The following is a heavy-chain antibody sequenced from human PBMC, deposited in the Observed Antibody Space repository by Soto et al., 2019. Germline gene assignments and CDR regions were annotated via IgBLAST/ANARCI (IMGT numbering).Heavy chain of an antibody. Sequence: EVQLLESGGGLVQPGGSLRLSCAASGFTFSSYAMSWVHQAPGKGLEWVAAISGSGGSTYYADSVKGRFTISRDNSKNTVYLQMNSLRTEVTAVYYCAKVGHDYLWGSYRYLWFDPWGQGTMVTVSS. J-gene: IGHJ5*02. CDR3: AKVGHDYLWGSYRYLWFDP. CDR1: GFTFSSYA. V-gene: IGHV3-23*01. CDR2: ISGSGGST. D-gene: IGHD3-16*02.